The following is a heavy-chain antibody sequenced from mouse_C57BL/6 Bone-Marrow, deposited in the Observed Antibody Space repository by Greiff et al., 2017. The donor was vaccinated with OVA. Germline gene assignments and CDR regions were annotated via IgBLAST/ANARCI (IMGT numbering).Heavy chain of an antibody. CDR2: IHPNSGST. V-gene: IGHV1-64*01. J-gene: IGHJ2*01. CDR3: AREIYYDYFN. CDR1: GYTFTSYW. Sequence: QVQLQQPGAELVKPGASVKLSCKASGYTFTSYWMHWVKQRPGQGLEWIGMIHPNSGSTNYNEKFKSKATLTVDKSSSTAYMLLSSLTSEDAAVYYCAREIYYDYFNWGQGTTLTVSS. D-gene: IGHD2-4*01.